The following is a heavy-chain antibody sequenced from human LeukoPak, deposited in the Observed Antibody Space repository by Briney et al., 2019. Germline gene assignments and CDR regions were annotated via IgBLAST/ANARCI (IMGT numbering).Heavy chain of an antibody. D-gene: IGHD6-6*01. CDR1: GFTFDDYA. Sequence: GGSLRLSCAASGFTFDDYAMHWVRQAPGKGLEWVSSIGWNSDGIDYADSVKGRFTISRDNAENSLYLQMNSLRAEDMALYYCARGLESSSSSTDAFDIWGQGTMVTVSS. J-gene: IGHJ3*02. CDR2: IGWNSDGI. CDR3: ARGLESSSSSTDAFDI. V-gene: IGHV3-9*03.